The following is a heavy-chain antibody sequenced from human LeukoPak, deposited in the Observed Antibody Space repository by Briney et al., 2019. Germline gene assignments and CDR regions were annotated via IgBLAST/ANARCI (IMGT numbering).Heavy chain of an antibody. CDR1: GGSISSFY. CDR2: IYYSGST. J-gene: IGHJ4*02. D-gene: IGHD3-10*01. Sequence: SETLSLTCTVSGGSISSFYWSWIRQPPGKGLEWIGYIYYSGSTNYNPSLKSRVTISVDTSKNQFSLKLSSVTAADTAVYYCARGEVLWFGELNFDYWGQGTLVTVSS. V-gene: IGHV4-59*01. CDR3: ARGEVLWFGELNFDY.